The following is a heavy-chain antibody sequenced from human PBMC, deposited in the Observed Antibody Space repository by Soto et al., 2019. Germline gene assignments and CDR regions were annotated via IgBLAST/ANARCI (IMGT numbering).Heavy chain of an antibody. V-gene: IGHV1-2*02. Sequence: QVQLVQSGAEVKNPGASVKVSCKASGYTFTDYYMHWVRQAPGQGLEWMGWINPNSGGTNYAQNFQGRVTMTRDTSISTAYMEVSRLRSDDTAVYYCARDPTLKDTLALGYGMDVWGQGTTVTVSS. J-gene: IGHJ6*02. CDR1: GYTFTDYY. D-gene: IGHD2-15*01. CDR2: INPNSGGT. CDR3: ARDPTLKDTLALGYGMDV.